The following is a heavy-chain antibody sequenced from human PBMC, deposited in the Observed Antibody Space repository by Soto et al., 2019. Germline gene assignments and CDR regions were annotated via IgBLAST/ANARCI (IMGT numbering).Heavy chain of an antibody. CDR3: AREVRGPDRVVIYWYFDL. Sequence: QVPLVQSGAEVKKPGASVKVSCKASGYTFTSYDINWVGQATGQGLEWMGWMNPNSGNTGYAQKFQGRVTMTRNTSISTAYMELSSLRSEDTAVYYCAREVRGPDRVVIYWYFDLWGRGTLVTVSS. J-gene: IGHJ2*01. CDR2: MNPNSGNT. CDR1: GYTFTSYD. D-gene: IGHD3-3*01. V-gene: IGHV1-8*01.